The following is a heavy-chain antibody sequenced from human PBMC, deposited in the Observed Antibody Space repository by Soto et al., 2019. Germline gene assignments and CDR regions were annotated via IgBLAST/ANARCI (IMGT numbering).Heavy chain of an antibody. CDR1: AGTISSYA. Sequence: SVKLACKASAGTISSYAISWVRQAPGQRLEWMGGIIPIFGTANYAQKFQGRVTITADESTSTAYMELSSLRSEDTAVYYCARGNVDIAMVMGYSYYCMHSLGDGITVSV. D-gene: IGHD5-18*01. J-gene: IGHJ6*02. CDR3: ARGNVDIAMVMGYSYYCMHS. CDR2: IIPIFGTA. V-gene: IGHV1-69*13.